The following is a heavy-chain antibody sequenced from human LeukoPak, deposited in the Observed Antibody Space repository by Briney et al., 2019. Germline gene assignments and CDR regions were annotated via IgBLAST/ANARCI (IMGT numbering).Heavy chain of an antibody. CDR3: ARQFRLVIFGVVMYNWFDP. CDR1: GGSFTSDW. Sequence: GEALMTSTWSSGGSFTSDWNSSGSQMPGKGLEWRGRIDSNGSYTNYSPSFQGHVTISADKSNSHAYLQCSSLKPSDTAMYYCARQFRLVIFGVVMYNWFDPWGQGTLVTVS. J-gene: IGHJ5*02. CDR2: IDSNGSYT. V-gene: IGHV5-10-1*01. D-gene: IGHD3-3*01.